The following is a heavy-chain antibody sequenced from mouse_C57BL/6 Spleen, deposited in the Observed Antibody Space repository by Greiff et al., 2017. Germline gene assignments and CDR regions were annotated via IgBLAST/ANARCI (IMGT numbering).Heavy chain of an antibody. CDR1: GYTFTDYY. CDR3: AREGDYGSSYEFAY. Sequence: QVQLKESGPELVKPGASVKISCKASGYTFTDYYINWVKQRPGQGLEWIGWIFPGSGSTYYNEKFKGKATLTVDKSSSTAYMLLSSLTSEDSAVYFCAREGDYGSSYEFAYWGQGTLVTVSA. CDR2: IFPGSGST. V-gene: IGHV1-75*01. D-gene: IGHD1-1*01. J-gene: IGHJ3*01.